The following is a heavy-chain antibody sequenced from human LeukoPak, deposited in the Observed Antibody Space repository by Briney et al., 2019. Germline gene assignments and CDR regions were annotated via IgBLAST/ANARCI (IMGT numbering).Heavy chain of an antibody. Sequence: ASVKVSCKASGYTFTSYYMHWVRQAPGQGLEWMGIINPSGGSTSYAQKFQGRVTMTRDTSTSTVYMELSSLRSEDTAVYYCARVGLGYCSSTGCSGVYWGQGTLVTVSS. CDR3: ARVGLGYCSSTGCSGVY. CDR2: INPSGGST. V-gene: IGHV1-46*01. CDR1: GYTFTSYY. D-gene: IGHD2-2*01. J-gene: IGHJ4*02.